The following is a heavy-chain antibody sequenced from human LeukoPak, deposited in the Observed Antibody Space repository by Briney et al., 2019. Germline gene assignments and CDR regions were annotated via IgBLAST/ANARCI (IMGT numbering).Heavy chain of an antibody. Sequence: ASETLSLTCTISGGSITGFYWSWIRQPPGKGLEWIGYVYNSEWTKYSPSLKGRVSISLDTSKSQFSLTLTSVTAADTAVYYCARHYGLNYYDSTALEYWGQGILVTVSS. CDR3: ARHYGLNYYDSTALEY. D-gene: IGHD3-22*01. J-gene: IGHJ4*02. CDR1: GGSITGFY. V-gene: IGHV4-59*08. CDR2: VYNSEWT.